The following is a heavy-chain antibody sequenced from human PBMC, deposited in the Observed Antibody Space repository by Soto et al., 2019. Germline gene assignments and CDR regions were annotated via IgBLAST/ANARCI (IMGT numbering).Heavy chain of an antibody. Sequence: EVQLVESGEGLVQPGGSLRLSCAASGFTFSSYSMHWVRQAPGKGREYVSAINSDGGSTFYADSVKGRFTISRDNSKNTLYLQMGSLRGEDMALYYCARVGSGYYDHWGQGTLVTVSS. J-gene: IGHJ5*02. CDR2: INSDGGST. D-gene: IGHD3-22*01. V-gene: IGHV3-64*02. CDR1: GFTFSSYS. CDR3: ARVGSGYYDH.